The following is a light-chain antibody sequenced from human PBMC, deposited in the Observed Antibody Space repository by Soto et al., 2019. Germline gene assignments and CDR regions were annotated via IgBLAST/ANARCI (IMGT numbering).Light chain of an antibody. V-gene: IGKV3-20*01. J-gene: IGKJ2*01. CDR3: QQYVTSPYS. Sequence: DIVLTQSPGTLSLSPGERATLSCRARQGVSSNYLAWFQQKRGQSPRLLIYGASSRATGIPDRFAGSGSGTDFTLTISRLEPEDFAVYYCQQYVTSPYSFGQGTKLEIK. CDR1: QGVSSNY. CDR2: GAS.